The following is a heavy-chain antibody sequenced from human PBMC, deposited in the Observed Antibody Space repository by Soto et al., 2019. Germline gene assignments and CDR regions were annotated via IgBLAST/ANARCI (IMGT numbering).Heavy chain of an antibody. D-gene: IGHD2-15*01. V-gene: IGHV1-69*13. CDR1: GGTFSSYA. Sequence: VASVKVSCKASGGTFSSYAISWVRQAPGQVLEWMGGIIPIFGTANYAQKFQGRVTITADESTSTAYMELSSLRSEDTAVYYCARGRGAAKVYYYGMQLWGQGPTVTVSS. CDR2: IIPIFGTA. CDR3: ARGRGAAKVYYYGMQL. J-gene: IGHJ6*02.